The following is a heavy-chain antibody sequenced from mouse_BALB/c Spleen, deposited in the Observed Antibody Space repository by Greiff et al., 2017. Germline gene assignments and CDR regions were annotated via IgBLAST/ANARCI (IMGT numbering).Heavy chain of an antibody. CDR2: ISYSGST. J-gene: IGHJ4*01. V-gene: IGHV3-2*02. Sequence: EVQLQESGPGLVKPSQSLSLTCTVTGYSITSDYAWNWIRQFPGNKLEWMGYISYSGSTSYNPSLKSRISITRDTSKNQFFLQLNSVTTEDTATYYCARSYYGNPYYAMDYWGQGTSVTVAS. CDR3: ARSYYGNPYYAMDY. D-gene: IGHD2-10*01. CDR1: GYSITSDYA.